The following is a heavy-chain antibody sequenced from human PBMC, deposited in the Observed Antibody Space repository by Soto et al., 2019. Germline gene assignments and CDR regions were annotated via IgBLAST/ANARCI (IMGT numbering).Heavy chain of an antibody. Sequence: PSETLSLTCPVSGGSVNSGDHYWSWIRQPPGKGLEWIGYIHYSGSTYYNPSLKSRVTISVDTSKNQFSLKLSSVTAADTAVYYCARDNRPPVVAAPKGWLDPWGQGTLVTVSS. CDR1: GGSVNSGDHY. J-gene: IGHJ5*02. V-gene: IGHV4-30-4*08. CDR3: ARDNRPPVVAAPKGWLDP. D-gene: IGHD2-15*01. CDR2: IHYSGST.